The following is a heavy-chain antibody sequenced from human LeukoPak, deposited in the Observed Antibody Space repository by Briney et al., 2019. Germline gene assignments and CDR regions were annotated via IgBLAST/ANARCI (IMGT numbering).Heavy chain of an antibody. J-gene: IGHJ4*02. CDR3: ARGPRIFDY. V-gene: IGHV6-1*01. CDR1: VDSVPSNSAA. Sequence: SQTLSLTCAISVDSVPSNSAAWNWIRQSPSRGLVCLGRTYYRSEWYNDYAVSVKSRITINPDTSKYQFSLQLNSVTTEDTAVYYCARGPRIFDYWGQGTLVTVSS. CDR2: TYYRSEWYN.